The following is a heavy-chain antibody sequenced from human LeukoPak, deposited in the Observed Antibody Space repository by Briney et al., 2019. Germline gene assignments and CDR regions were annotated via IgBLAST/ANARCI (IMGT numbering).Heavy chain of an antibody. CDR1: GYTFTSYG. CDR3: ASSLGIAAAGGLFDY. D-gene: IGHD6-13*01. J-gene: IGHJ4*02. V-gene: IGHV1-18*01. Sequence: ASVKVSCKASGYTFTSYGISWVRQAPGQGLEWMGWISAYNGNTNYAQKLQGRVTMTTDTSTSAAYMELRSLRSDDTAVYYCASSLGIAAAGGLFDYWGQGTLVTVPS. CDR2: ISAYNGNT.